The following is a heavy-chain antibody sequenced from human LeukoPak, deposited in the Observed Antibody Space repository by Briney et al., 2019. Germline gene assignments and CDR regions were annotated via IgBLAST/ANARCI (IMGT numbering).Heavy chain of an antibody. CDR2: IYTSGST. J-gene: IGHJ1*01. D-gene: IGHD3-10*01. CDR1: GGSISSGSYC. V-gene: IGHV4-61*02. CDR3: ARVGRSEYFQH. Sequence: PSQTLSLTCTVSGGSISSGSYCWSCLRQPAGKGLEWIRRIYTSGSTNYNPSLKSRDTISVDTSKNQFSLKLSSVTAADTAVYYCARVGRSEYFQHWGQGTLVTVSS.